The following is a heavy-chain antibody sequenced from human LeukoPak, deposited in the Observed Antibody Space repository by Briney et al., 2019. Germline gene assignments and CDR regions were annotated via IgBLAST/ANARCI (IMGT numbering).Heavy chain of an antibody. CDR1: GYTFTGYY. V-gene: IGHV1-2*02. CDR2: INPNSGDT. J-gene: IGHJ4*02. D-gene: IGHD3-10*01. CDR3: ATSEGQSFGDLFPPVN. Sequence: ASVKVSCKASGYTFTGYYLQWVRQAPGQGLEWMGWINPNSGDTNYAQKFQGRVTMTEDTSTYTAYMELSSLRSEDTAVYYCATSEGQSFGDLFPPVNWGQGTLVTVSS.